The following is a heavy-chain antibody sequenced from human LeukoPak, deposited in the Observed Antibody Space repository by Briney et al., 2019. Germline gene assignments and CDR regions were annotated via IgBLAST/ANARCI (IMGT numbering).Heavy chain of an antibody. Sequence: GGSLRLSCAPSGFPLNGYWIHWVRQAPGKGVVWVSRIYSDERNTSYADSVKGRYTISRDNDKNSLYLQMSSLRAEDTAVYYCARGKHSYGDYYGFDVWGQGTTVSVSS. V-gene: IGHV3-74*01. CDR3: ARGKHSYGDYYGFDV. D-gene: IGHD4-17*01. CDR2: IYSDERNT. CDR1: GFPLNGYW. J-gene: IGHJ6*02.